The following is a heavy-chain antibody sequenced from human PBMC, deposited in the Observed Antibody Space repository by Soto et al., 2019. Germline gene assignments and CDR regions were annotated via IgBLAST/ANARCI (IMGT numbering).Heavy chain of an antibody. D-gene: IGHD2-15*01. CDR3: ARTLSWLRGPFDS. V-gene: IGHV3-48*02. CDR1: GFIFNTYS. J-gene: IGHJ4*02. CDR2: ISGSSQTI. Sequence: EVQLVESGGGLIQPGGYLRLSCAASGFIFNTYSMKWVRQAPGKGLEWVSYISGSSQTIFYADSVRGRFTISRDNANNSTYLQMVSLRDEDTAVYYCARTLSWLRGPFDSWGQGTLVTVSS.